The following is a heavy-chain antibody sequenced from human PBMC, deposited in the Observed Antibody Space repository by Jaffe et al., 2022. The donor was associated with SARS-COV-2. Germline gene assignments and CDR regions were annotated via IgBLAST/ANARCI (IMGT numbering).Heavy chain of an antibody. D-gene: IGHD3-16*01. V-gene: IGHV4-31*03. J-gene: IGHJ5*02. CDR3: ARENGLGLAAHTFDP. Sequence: QVQLQESGPGLVKPSQTLSLTCTVSGGSVSNDDYYWSWVRQHPGKGLEWIGYIYYSGTTYYSPSLQSRAIISVDTYKNQFSLKLSSVTAADTAVYYCARENGLGLAAHTFDPWGQGTLVTVSS. CDR1: GGSVSNDDYY. CDR2: IYYSGTT.